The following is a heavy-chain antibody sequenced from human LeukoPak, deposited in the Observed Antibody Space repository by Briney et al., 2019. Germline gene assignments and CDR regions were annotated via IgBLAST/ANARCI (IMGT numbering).Heavy chain of an antibody. CDR3: ARLVYYGSGSYLYYFDF. D-gene: IGHD3-10*01. V-gene: IGHV4-39*01. CDR2: IYYSGST. CDR1: GGSITSSSYY. J-gene: IGHJ4*02. Sequence: PSETLSLPGSVSGGSITSSSYYWGWIRQPPGKGREWIGSIYYSGSTHYDPSLNRRVTISVGTSNIQFSLKLSSVTAACTAVYYCARLVYYGSGSYLYYFDFWGQGTLVTVSS.